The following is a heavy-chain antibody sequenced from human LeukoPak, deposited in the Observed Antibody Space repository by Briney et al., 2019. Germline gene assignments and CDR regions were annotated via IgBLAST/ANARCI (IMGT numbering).Heavy chain of an antibody. CDR1: GFTFSSYA. J-gene: IGHJ4*02. CDR2: ISYDGSNK. Sequence: GGSLRLSCAASGFTFSSYAMHWVRQAPGNGLEWVAVISYDGSNKYYADSVKGRFTISRDNSKNTLYLQMNSLRAEDTAVYYCARDKVARVSREPNYYFDYWGQGTLVTVSS. CDR3: ARDKVARVSREPNYYFDY. D-gene: IGHD4/OR15-4a*01. V-gene: IGHV3-30-3*01.